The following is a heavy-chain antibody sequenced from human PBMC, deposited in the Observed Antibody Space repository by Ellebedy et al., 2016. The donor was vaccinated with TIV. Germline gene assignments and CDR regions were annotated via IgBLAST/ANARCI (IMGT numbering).Heavy chain of an antibody. Sequence: SETLSLTXAVSGGSISSSNWWSWVRQPPGKGLEWIGEIYHSGSTNYNPSLKSRVTISVDKSKNQFSLKLSSVTAADTAVYYCARGGELEYNWFDPWGQGTLVTVSS. CDR1: GGSISSSNW. V-gene: IGHV4-4*02. CDR3: ARGGELEYNWFDP. D-gene: IGHD1-26*01. J-gene: IGHJ5*02. CDR2: IYHSGST.